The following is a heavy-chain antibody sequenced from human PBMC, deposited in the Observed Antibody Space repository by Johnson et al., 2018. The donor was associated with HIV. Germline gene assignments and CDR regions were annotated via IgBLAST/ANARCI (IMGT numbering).Heavy chain of an antibody. D-gene: IGHD6-19*01. J-gene: IGHJ3*02. Sequence: VQLVESGGGLVQPGGSLRVSCEASGFTVSSNYMSWVRQAPGKGLEWVSVIYSGDRTYYADAVKGRFTISRDKSMNTLYLQMNSLRAEDTAVYYCARDRYSSGGFLDAFDIWGQGTRVTVSS. CDR3: ARDRYSSGGFLDAFDI. CDR1: GFTVSSNY. CDR2: IYSGDRT. V-gene: IGHV3-53*01.